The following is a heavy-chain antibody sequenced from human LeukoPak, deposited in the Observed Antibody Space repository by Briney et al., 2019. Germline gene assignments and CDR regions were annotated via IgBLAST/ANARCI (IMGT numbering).Heavy chain of an antibody. CDR1: GYTLTELS. V-gene: IGHV1-24*01. J-gene: IGHJ5*02. CDR3: ATLPIVVVPAAIRENWFDP. D-gene: IGHD2-2*02. Sequence: ASVKVSCKVSGYTLTELSMHWVRQAPGKGLEWMGGFDPEDGETIYAQKFQGRVTMTEDTSTDTAYMELSSLRSEDTAVYYCATLPIVVVPAAIRENWFDPWGQGTLVTVSS. CDR2: FDPEDGET.